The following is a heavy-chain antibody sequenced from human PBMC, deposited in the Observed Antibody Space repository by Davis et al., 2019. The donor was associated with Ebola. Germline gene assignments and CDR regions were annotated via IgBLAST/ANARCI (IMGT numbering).Heavy chain of an antibody. V-gene: IGHV4-59*01. D-gene: IGHD6-6*01. CDR1: GGSISPYL. J-gene: IGHJ6*04. CDR3: ARGPMYSSSSVDYYFGMDV. Sequence: PSETLSLTCTVSGGSISPYLWSWIRQPPGKGLEWLGYIFYSGSTNYNPSLKSRVTISVDMSKNQFSLKLSSVTAADTAVYYCARGPMYSSSSVDYYFGMDVWGKGTAVTVSS. CDR2: IFYSGST.